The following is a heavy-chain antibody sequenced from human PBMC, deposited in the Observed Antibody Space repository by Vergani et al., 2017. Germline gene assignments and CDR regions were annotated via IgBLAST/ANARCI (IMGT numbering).Heavy chain of an antibody. D-gene: IGHD6-13*01. CDR3: AKDEQFSSSWLNYYYYGMDV. J-gene: IGHJ6*02. CDR1: GFTFSSYW. CDR2: IKQDGSEK. V-gene: IGHV3-7*01. Sequence: EVQLVESGGGLVQPGGSLRLSCAASGFTFSSYWMSWVRQAPGKGLEWVANIKQDGSEKYYADSVKGRFTISRDNSKNTLYLQMNSLRAEDTAVYYCAKDEQFSSSWLNYYYYGMDVWGQGTTVTVSS.